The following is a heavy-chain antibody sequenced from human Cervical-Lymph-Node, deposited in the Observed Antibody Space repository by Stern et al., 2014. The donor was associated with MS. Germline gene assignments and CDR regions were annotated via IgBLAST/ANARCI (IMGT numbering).Heavy chain of an antibody. J-gene: IGHJ4*02. V-gene: IGHV3-30*18. Sequence: VQLVESGGGVVQPGRSLRLSCAASGFTFSGFGMHWVRQAPGKGLEWVAVISYDGSNKFYVDYVKGRFTISRDNSKNTVYLQMNSLGAEDTAVYYCAKGTGYDASHLDYWGQGTLVTVSS. CDR2: ISYDGSNK. CDR3: AKGTGYDASHLDY. CDR1: GFTFSGFG. D-gene: IGHD5-12*01.